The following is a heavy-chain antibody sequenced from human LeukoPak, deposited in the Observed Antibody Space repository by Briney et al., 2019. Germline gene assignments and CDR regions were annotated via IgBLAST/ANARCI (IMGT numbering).Heavy chain of an antibody. CDR2: ISLDGRNE. D-gene: IGHD5-18*01. Sequence: GGSLRLSCAPSGFTFSTYAMHWVRQAPGKGLEWVAVISLDGRNEYYADSVKGRFTISRDNSKNTLYLQMNSLRAEDTTVYYCARSRGYNYGYWGYFDYWGQGALVTVSS. V-gene: IGHV3-30*04. CDR3: ARSRGYNYGYWGYFDY. J-gene: IGHJ4*02. CDR1: GFTFSTYA.